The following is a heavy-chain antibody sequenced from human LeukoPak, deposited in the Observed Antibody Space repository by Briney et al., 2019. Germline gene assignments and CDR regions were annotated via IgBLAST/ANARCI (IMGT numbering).Heavy chain of an antibody. Sequence: GSLILSCAASGFTFSSYAMHWVRQAPGKGLEWVAVISYDGSNKYYADSVKGRFTISRDNSKNTLYLQMNSLRAEDTAVYYCARDQSAANWNWFDPWGQGTLVTVSS. D-gene: IGHD1-1*01. V-gene: IGHV3-30*04. CDR2: ISYDGSNK. CDR3: ARDQSAANWNWFDP. CDR1: GFTFSSYA. J-gene: IGHJ5*02.